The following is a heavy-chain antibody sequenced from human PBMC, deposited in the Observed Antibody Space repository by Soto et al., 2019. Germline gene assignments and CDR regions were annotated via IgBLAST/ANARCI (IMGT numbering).Heavy chain of an antibody. V-gene: IGHV3-30*18. CDR1: GFTFRNYG. J-gene: IGHJ4*02. CDR3: AKTGRDLGDSPNDY. D-gene: IGHD4-17*01. Sequence: PGGSLRLSCEASGFTFRNYGMHWVRQAPGKGLEWVAVTDSVKGRFTISRDNSKNTLYLQMNSLRGDDTAVYYCAKTGRDLGDSPNDYWGQGILVTVSS.